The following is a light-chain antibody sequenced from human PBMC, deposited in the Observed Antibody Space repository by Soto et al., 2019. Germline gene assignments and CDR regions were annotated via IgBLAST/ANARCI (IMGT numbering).Light chain of an antibody. V-gene: IGKV1-5*01. CDR1: QSISSW. CDR2: DAS. Sequence: DIQMTQSPSTLSASVGDRVTLTCRASQSISSWLAWYQHKPGKAPKLLIYDASSLESGVPSRFSGSGSGTEFTLTISSLQPDDFATYYCQQYNSYSRTFGQGTKVEIK. J-gene: IGKJ1*01. CDR3: QQYNSYSRT.